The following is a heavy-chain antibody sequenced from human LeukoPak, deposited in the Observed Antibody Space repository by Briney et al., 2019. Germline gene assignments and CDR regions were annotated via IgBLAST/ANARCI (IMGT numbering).Heavy chain of an antibody. J-gene: IGHJ4*02. CDR3: AKALGSSTSRYYLEN. V-gene: IGHV3-23*01. Sequence: GGSLRLSCAASGFTFSTYAMSWVRQAPGKGLEWVSGISGSGGSTYYADSVKGRFTISRDNSKNTLFLLMSSLRAEDTAIYNCAKALGSSTSRYYLENWGQGTLVTVSS. D-gene: IGHD6-13*01. CDR1: GFTFSTYA. CDR2: ISGSGGST.